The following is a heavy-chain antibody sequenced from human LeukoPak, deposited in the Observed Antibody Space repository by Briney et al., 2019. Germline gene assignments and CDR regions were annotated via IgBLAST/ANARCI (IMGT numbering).Heavy chain of an antibody. V-gene: IGHV3-48*01. J-gene: IGHJ4*02. Sequence: GGSLRLSCAASGFTFSSYSMNWVRQAPGKGLEWVSYISSSSSTIYYADSVKGRFTISRDNAKNSLYLQMNSLRAEDTAVYYCAKDWDDILTGYYPHWGQGTLVTVSS. CDR3: AKDWDDILTGYYPH. CDR1: GFTFSSYS. D-gene: IGHD3-9*01. CDR2: ISSSSSTI.